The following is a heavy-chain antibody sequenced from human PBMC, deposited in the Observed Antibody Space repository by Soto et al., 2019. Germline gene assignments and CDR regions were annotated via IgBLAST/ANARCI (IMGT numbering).Heavy chain of an antibody. CDR1: GYTFTSYG. Sequence: ASVKVSCKASGYTFTSYGISWVRQAPGQGLEWMGWISAYNGNTNYAQKLQGRVTMTTDTSTSTAYMELRSLRSDDTAVYYCARDLRAYYYGSGSYYTEGNDAFDIWGQGTMVTVSS. D-gene: IGHD3-10*01. CDR2: ISAYNGNT. V-gene: IGHV1-18*01. CDR3: ARDLRAYYYGSGSYYTEGNDAFDI. J-gene: IGHJ3*02.